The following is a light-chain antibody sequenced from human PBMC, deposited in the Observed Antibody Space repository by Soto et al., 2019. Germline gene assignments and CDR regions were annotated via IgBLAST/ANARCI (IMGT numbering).Light chain of an antibody. CDR1: EFLSSSY. CDR2: AAS. J-gene: IGKJ2*01. V-gene: IGKV3-20*01. CDR3: QQQGT. Sequence: ESVLIQSPGTLSLSQGERATLYCRASEFLSSSYLVWYQQKPGQAPRLLIYAASRRATGIPDRFSGSGSATEYTLTINTLEPEDFAVYYCQQQGTFGQGTKVDIK.